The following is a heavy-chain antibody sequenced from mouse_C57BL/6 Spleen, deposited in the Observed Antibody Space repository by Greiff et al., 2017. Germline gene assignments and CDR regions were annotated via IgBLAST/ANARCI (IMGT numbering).Heavy chain of an antibody. CDR2: IDPSDSYT. CDR3: ARSAHYYGSRDWYFDV. Sequence: QVQLQQPGAELVKPGASVKLSCKASGYTFTSYWMQWVKQRPGQGLEWIGEIDPSDSYTNYNQKFTGKATLTVDTSSSTAYMQLSSLTSEDSAVYYCARSAHYYGSRDWYFDVWGTGTTVTVSS. D-gene: IGHD1-1*01. J-gene: IGHJ1*03. CDR1: GYTFTSYW. V-gene: IGHV1-50*01.